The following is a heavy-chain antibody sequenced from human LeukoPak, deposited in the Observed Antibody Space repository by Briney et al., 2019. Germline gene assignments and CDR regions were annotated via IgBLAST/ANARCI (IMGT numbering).Heavy chain of an antibody. Sequence: GASVKVSCKASGYTFTGYYMHSVRQAPGQGLEWMGWMNPNSGATNYAQNFQGRVTMTRDTSISTAYMEVSRVRSDDTAVYYCARYRDYYAMDVWGQGTTVTVSS. J-gene: IGHJ6*02. D-gene: IGHD3-16*02. CDR1: GYTFTGYY. CDR3: ARYRDYYAMDV. V-gene: IGHV1-2*02. CDR2: MNPNSGAT.